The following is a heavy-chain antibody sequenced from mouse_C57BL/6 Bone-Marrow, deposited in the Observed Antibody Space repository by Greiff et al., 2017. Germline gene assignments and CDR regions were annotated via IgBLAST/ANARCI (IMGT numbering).Heavy chain of an antibody. D-gene: IGHD2-3*01. CDR2: ISDGGSYT. Sequence: EVQLQESGGGLVKPGGSLKLSCAASGFTFSSYAMSWVRPTPEKRLEWVATISDGGSYTYYPDNVKGRFTIARDNAKNNLYLQMSHRKSEDTAMYYGARDGNDGYCYAMTTGVKEPQSPSPQ. CDR3: ARDGNDGYCYAMTT. J-gene: IGHJ4*01. CDR1: GFTFSSYA. V-gene: IGHV5-4*01.